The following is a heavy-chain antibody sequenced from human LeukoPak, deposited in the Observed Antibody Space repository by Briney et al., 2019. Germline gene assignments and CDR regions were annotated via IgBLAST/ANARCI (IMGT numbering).Heavy chain of an antibody. CDR3: AKDILLGGELLEGGFDY. V-gene: IGHV3-9*01. CDR2: ISWNSGSI. CDR1: GFTFDDYA. J-gene: IGHJ4*02. Sequence: PGGSLRLSCAASGFTFDDYAMHWVRQAPGKGLEWVSGISWNSGSIGYADSVKGRFTISRDNAKNSLYLQMNSLRAEDTALYYCAKDILLGGELLEGGFDYWGQGTLVTVSS. D-gene: IGHD3-10*01.